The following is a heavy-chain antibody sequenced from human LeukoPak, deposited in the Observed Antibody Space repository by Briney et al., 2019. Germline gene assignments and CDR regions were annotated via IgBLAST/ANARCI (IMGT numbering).Heavy chain of an antibody. V-gene: IGHV1-18*01. J-gene: IGHJ6*02. Sequence: ASVKASCKASGYTFTSYGISWVRQAPGQGLEWMGWISAYNGNANYAQKLQGRVTMTTDTSTSTAYMELRSLRSDDTAVYYCARDQSITIFGVVISLYYYGMDVWGQGTTVTVSS. CDR1: GYTFTSYG. CDR3: ARDQSITIFGVVISLYYYGMDV. CDR2: ISAYNGNA. D-gene: IGHD3-3*01.